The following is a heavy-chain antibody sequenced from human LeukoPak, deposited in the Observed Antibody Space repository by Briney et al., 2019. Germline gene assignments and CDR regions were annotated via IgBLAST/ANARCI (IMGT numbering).Heavy chain of an antibody. D-gene: IGHD6-6*01. V-gene: IGHV1-2*02. CDR2: INPNSGGT. Sequence: ASVKVSCKASGYIFSDYYMHWVRQAPGQGLEWMGWINPNSGGTTYAQNFQGRVTMTRDTSINTAYMELTWLRSDDTAMYYCARDPPGSSASRQIFDMWGQGTMVTVSS. CDR3: ARDPPGSSASRQIFDM. J-gene: IGHJ3*02. CDR1: GYIFSDYY.